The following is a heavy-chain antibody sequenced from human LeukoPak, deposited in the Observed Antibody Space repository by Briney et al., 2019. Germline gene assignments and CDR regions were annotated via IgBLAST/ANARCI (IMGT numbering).Heavy chain of an antibody. Sequence: GGSLRLSCAASGFTFSSYSMNWVRQAPGKGLEWVSSISSSGTYIYYADSVKGRFTISRDNAKNSLYLQMNSLRAGDTAVYYCARWAAFDIWGQGTMVTVSS. CDR2: ISSSGTYI. CDR3: ARWAAFDI. J-gene: IGHJ3*02. CDR1: GFTFSSYS. V-gene: IGHV3-21*01.